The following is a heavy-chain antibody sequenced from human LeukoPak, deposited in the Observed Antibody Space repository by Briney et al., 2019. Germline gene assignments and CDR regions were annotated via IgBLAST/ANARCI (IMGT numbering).Heavy chain of an antibody. V-gene: IGHV4-38-2*02. D-gene: IGHD2-2*02. CDR1: GYSISSGYY. CDR3: ARVLLGYCSSTSCYNNWFDP. Sequence: SETLSLTCTVSGYSISSGYYWGWIRQPPGKGLEWIGSIYHSGSTYYNPSLKSRVTISVDTSKNQFSLKLSSVTAADTAVYYCARVLLGYCSSTSCYNNWFDPWGQGTLVTVSS. CDR2: IYHSGST. J-gene: IGHJ5*02.